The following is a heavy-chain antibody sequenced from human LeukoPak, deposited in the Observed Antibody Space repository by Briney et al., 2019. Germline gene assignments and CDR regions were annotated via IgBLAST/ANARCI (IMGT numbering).Heavy chain of an antibody. D-gene: IGHD3-3*01. CDR3: ARDTNYDLWSGYYTGDY. V-gene: IGHV3-7*01. J-gene: IGHJ4*02. Sequence: PGGSLRLSCAASGFTFSNYWMAWVRQVPEKGLEWVANIKQDGSEKYYVDSVKGRFTISRDNATNSVYLQMNSLRVEETAVYYCARDTNYDLWSGYYTGDYWGQGTLVTVSS. CDR2: IKQDGSEK. CDR1: GFTFSNYW.